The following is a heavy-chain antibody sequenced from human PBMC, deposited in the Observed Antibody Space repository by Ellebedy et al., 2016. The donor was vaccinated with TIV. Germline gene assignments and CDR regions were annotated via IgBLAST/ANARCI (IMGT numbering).Heavy chain of an antibody. Sequence: PGGSLRLSCAASGFTFSNFWMHWVRQAPGKGLVWVSRINSDGTPITYVDFVKGRFTISRDNARSTLYLQMNSLRAEDTAVYYCARGHYYDSSAFYDPLHYWGQGSLVTVSS. D-gene: IGHD3-22*01. CDR2: INSDGTPI. J-gene: IGHJ4*02. V-gene: IGHV3-74*01. CDR3: ARGHYYDSSAFYDPLHY. CDR1: GFTFSNFW.